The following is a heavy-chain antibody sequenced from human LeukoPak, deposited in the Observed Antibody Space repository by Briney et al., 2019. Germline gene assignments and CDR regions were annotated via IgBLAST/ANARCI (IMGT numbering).Heavy chain of an antibody. CDR2: IHTSGST. J-gene: IGHJ4*02. CDR3: ATSYAGKIVPFDN. CDR1: DGSISNSF. V-gene: IGHV4-4*09. Sequence: SETLSLTCTVPDGSISNSFWNWVRQPPGKGLEWIAYIHTSGSTSYNPAVKSRVTLSVDTSTSPFSLRLNSVTASDTAVYYCATSYAGKIVPFDNWGQGTLVTVSS. D-gene: IGHD4-23*01.